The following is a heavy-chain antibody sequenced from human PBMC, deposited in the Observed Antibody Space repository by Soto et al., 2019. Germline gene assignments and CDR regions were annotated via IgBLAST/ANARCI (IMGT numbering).Heavy chain of an antibody. CDR3: VTQSPEIVVQLYAGPFSY. Sequence: EVQLVESGGGLVEPGGSLRLSCAASGLTLSNAWMSWVRQSPGKGLEWVGRIKRNSDGGTTDYAAPVRGRFSISRDDSKNTLFLQMNGLKAEDAAVYYCVTQSPEIVVQLYAGPFSYWGQGTLVTVSS. CDR2: IKRNSDGGTT. D-gene: IGHD2-8*01. CDR1: GLTLSNAW. V-gene: IGHV3-15*01. J-gene: IGHJ4*02.